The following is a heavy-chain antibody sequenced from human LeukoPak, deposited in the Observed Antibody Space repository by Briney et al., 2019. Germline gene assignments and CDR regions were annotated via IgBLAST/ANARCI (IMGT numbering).Heavy chain of an antibody. CDR3: ERGYYDILTGINWFDP. CDR1: GGSISSYY. V-gene: IGHV4-59*08. CDR2: IYYSGST. Sequence: SETLSLTCTVSGGSISSYYWSWIRQPPGEGLEWIGYIYYSGSTNYNPSLKSRVTISVDTSKNQFSLKLSSVTAADTAVYYCERGYYDILTGINWFDPWSQGTLVTVSS. J-gene: IGHJ5*02. D-gene: IGHD3-9*01.